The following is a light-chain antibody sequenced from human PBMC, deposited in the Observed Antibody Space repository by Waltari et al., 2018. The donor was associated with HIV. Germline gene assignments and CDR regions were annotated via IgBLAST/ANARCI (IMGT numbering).Light chain of an antibody. CDR3: SSYTSSSTVV. J-gene: IGLJ2*01. CDR1: SSDVGAYNY. V-gene: IGLV2-14*03. Sequence: QSALTQPASVSGSPGQSITISCTGTSSDVGAYNYVSWYQLHPGKAPKLMIYDVSNRPSGVSDRFSGSKSANTASLTIPGLQAEDEAHYYCSSYTSSSTVVFGGGTKLTVL. CDR2: DVS.